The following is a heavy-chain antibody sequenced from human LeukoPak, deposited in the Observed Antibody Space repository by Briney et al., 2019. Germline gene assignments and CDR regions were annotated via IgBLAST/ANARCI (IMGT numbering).Heavy chain of an antibody. V-gene: IGHV3-7*01. CDR3: ARDQKHGYTYGYPLDF. CDR2: IKEDGSLK. J-gene: IGHJ4*02. D-gene: IGHD5-18*01. CDR1: GFSFSTYW. Sequence: GGSLTLSCAASGFSFSTYWMTWVRLAPGKGLEWVANIKEDGSLKYYVDSVKGRFTISRDNAKNSLYLQMSGLRDEDTAVYYCARDQKHGYTYGYPLDFWGQGTLVTVSS.